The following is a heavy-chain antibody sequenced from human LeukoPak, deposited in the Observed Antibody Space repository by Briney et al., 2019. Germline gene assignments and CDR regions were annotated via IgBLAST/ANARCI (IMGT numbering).Heavy chain of an antibody. V-gene: IGHV3-23*01. J-gene: IGHJ4*02. CDR3: ARDLLGWELHYFDY. CDR1: GFTFSRNG. CDR2: ISGSGGNT. Sequence: GGSLRLSCAASGFTFSRNGMTWVRQAPGKGLEWVSAISGSGGNTYYANSVKGRFSISRDNAKNSLYLQMNSLRAEDTAVYYCARDLLGWELHYFDYWGQGTLVTVSS. D-gene: IGHD1-26*01.